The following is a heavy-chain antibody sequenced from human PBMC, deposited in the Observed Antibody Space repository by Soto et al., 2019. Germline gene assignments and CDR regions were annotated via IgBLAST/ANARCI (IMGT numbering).Heavy chain of an antibody. V-gene: IGHV1-46*01. CDR2: INPSGGST. CDR3: ARVAVPYYYDSSGYYYFDY. D-gene: IGHD3-22*01. CDR1: GYTFTIYY. J-gene: IGHJ4*02. Sequence: WASVKVSCKASGYTFTIYYMHCVLQSPVQWLDWMGIINPSGGSTSYAQKFQGRVTMTRDTSTSTVYMELSSLRSEDTAVYYCARVAVPYYYDSSGYYYFDYWGQGTLVTVS.